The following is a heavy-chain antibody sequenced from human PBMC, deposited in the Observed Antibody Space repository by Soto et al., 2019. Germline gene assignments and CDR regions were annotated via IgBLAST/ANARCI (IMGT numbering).Heavy chain of an antibody. CDR1: GGSISGSSYY. V-gene: IGHV4-39*01. CDR3: ATRVLDAFDI. CDR2: IYYSGST. J-gene: IGHJ3*02. D-gene: IGHD3-10*01. Sequence: QLQLQESGPGLVKPSETLSLTCTVSGGSISGSSYYWGWIRQPPGKGLEWIGSIYYSGSTYYNPSLKSRVTISVDTSKNQFSLKLSSVTAADTAVYYCATRVLDAFDIWGQGTMVTVSS.